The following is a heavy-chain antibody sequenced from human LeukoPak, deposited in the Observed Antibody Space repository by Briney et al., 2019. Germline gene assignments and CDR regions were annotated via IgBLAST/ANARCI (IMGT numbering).Heavy chain of an antibody. J-gene: IGHJ5*02. D-gene: IGHD3-10*01. CDR2: IYYNGNT. Sequence: SETLSLTCTVSGGSISSTSYYWGWIRQPPGKGLEWIGTIYYNGNTYYNPSLKSRVTISVDKSKNQFSLKLSSVTAADTAVYYCARAYGSGRYAETNWFDPWGQGTLVTVSS. V-gene: IGHV4-39*07. CDR3: ARAYGSGRYAETNWFDP. CDR1: GGSISSTSYY.